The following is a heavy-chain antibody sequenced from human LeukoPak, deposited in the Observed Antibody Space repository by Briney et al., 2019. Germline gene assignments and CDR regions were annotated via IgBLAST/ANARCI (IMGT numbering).Heavy chain of an antibody. J-gene: IGHJ4*02. CDR1: GFSFSSYS. Sequence: GGSLRLSCAASGFSFSSYSMNWVRQAPGKGLEWVSSISSSSTYIYCADSMKGRFTISRDNAKISLYLQMNSLNADDTAVYYCARDSPQYYFDYWGQGTLVTVSS. V-gene: IGHV3-21*01. CDR2: ISSSSTYI. CDR3: ARDSPQYYFDY.